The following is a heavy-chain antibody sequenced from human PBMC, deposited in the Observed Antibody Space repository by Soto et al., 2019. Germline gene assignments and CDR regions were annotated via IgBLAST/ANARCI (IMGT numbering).Heavy chain of an antibody. CDR1: GYSFAGYW. CDR3: ARQIYDSDTGPTLQYYFDS. V-gene: IGHV5-10-1*01. J-gene: IGHJ4*02. Sequence: ESLKISCKGSGYSFAGYWITWVRQKPGKGLEWMGRIDPSDSQTYYSPSFRGHVTISVTKSITTVFLQWSSLRASDTAMYYCARQIYDSDTGPTLQYYFDSWGQGTTVTVSS. CDR2: IDPSDSQT. D-gene: IGHD3-22*01.